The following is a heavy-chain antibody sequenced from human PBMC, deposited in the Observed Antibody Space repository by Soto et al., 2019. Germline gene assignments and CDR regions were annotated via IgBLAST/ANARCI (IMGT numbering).Heavy chain of an antibody. CDR2: MFYGGST. CDR1: GFTVSTNY. CDR3: ATTGMGLTLYYYYHGMDV. D-gene: IGHD1-26*01. J-gene: IGHJ6*02. V-gene: IGHV3-66*01. Sequence: EVQLVESGGGLVQPGGSLRLSCAASGFTVSTNYMTWVRQAPGKGLEWVSVMFYGGSTYYAASVKGRFTISRDDSKNTLSLQMTSLRAEDTAVSPCATTGMGLTLYYYYHGMDVWGQGTTVTVSS.